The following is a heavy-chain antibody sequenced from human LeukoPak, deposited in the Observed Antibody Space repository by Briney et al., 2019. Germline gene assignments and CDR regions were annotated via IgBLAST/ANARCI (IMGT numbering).Heavy chain of an antibody. CDR2: ISGSGGST. J-gene: IGHJ3*02. Sequence: GRSLRLSCAASGFTFSNHGMHWVRQAPGKGLEWVSAISGSGGSTYYADSVKGRFTISRDNAKNTLYLQMNSLRVEDTAVYYCARTYDFGIGPPGDAFDNWGQGTLVTVFS. CDR3: ARTYDFGIGPPGDAFDN. D-gene: IGHD3-3*01. V-gene: IGHV3-23*01. CDR1: GFTFSNHG.